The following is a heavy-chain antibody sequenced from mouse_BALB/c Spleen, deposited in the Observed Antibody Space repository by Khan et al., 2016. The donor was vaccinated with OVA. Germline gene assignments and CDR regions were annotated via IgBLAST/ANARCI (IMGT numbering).Heavy chain of an antibody. CDR1: GYSITSDYA. Sequence: QLEESGPGLVKPSQSLSLTCTVTGYSITSDYAWNWIRQFPGNKLEWMGYINYSSSTNYNPALKSRISITRDTSKNQFFLQLNSVTTADTATYYCARDGSRYNYAMDYWGQGTSVTVSS. CDR2: INYSSST. V-gene: IGHV3-2*02. J-gene: IGHJ4*01. CDR3: ARDGSRYNYAMDY. D-gene: IGHD2-3*01.